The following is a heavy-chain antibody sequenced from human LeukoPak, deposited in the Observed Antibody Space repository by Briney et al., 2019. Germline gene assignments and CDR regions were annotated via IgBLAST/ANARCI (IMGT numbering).Heavy chain of an antibody. J-gene: IGHJ5*02. CDR2: MNPNSGNT. CDR3: AREMGATTQYNWFDP. V-gene: IGHV1-8*01. CDR1: GYTFISYD. D-gene: IGHD1-26*01. Sequence: GASVTVSFMASGYTFISYDIHWVRPASGRGGAGMGWMNPNSGNTGYEQKFQGRVTMTRNTSISTAYMELSSLRSEDTAVYYCAREMGATTQYNWFDPWGQGTLVTVSS.